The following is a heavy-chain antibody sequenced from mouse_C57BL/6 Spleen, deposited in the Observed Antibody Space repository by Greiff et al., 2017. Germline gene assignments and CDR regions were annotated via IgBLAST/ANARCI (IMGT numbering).Heavy chain of an antibody. V-gene: IGHV1-82*01. CDR1: GYAFSSSW. D-gene: IGHD4-1*01. J-gene: IGHJ2*01. Sequence: VQLQQSGPELVKPGASVKISCKASGYAFSSSWMNWVKQRPGKGLEWIGRIYPGDGDTNYNGKFKGKATLTADKSSSTAYMQLISLTSEDSAVYFCARALGLDYWGQGTTLTVSS. CDR3: ARALGLDY. CDR2: IYPGDGDT.